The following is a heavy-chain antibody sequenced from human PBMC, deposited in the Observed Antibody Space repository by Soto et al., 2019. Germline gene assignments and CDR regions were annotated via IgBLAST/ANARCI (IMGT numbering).Heavy chain of an antibody. CDR2: IYYSGST. CDR1: GGSVSSGSYY. CDR3: AREPPMDYYDSSGAFDY. J-gene: IGHJ4*02. Sequence: SETLSLTCTVSGGSVSSGSYYWSWIRQPPGKGLEWIGYIYYSGSTNYNPSLKSRVTISVDTSKNQFSLKLSSVTAADTAVYYCAREPPMDYYDSSGAFDYWGQGTLVTVSS. D-gene: IGHD3-22*01. V-gene: IGHV4-61*01.